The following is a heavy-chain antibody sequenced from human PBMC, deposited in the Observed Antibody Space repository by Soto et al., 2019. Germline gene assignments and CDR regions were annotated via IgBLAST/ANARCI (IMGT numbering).Heavy chain of an antibody. V-gene: IGHV1-69*08. Sequence: QVQLVQSGAEVKKPGSSVKVSCKASGGTFSSHTFSWVRQAPGQGLEWMGRIIPILDMTNYAQEFQGRGTITADKSTGKAYMELSSLRSEDTAVYYCAGEVSLPNWFDPWGQGTLVTVSS. CDR3: AGEVSLPNWFDP. CDR2: IIPILDMT. J-gene: IGHJ5*02. CDR1: GGTFSSHT.